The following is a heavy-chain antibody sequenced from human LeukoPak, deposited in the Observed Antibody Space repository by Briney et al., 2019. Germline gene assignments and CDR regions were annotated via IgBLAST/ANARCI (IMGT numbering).Heavy chain of an antibody. CDR2: IYPGDSDT. CDR1: GYSFTSYW. CDR3: ARLFGELFKPDDAFDI. Sequence: PGESLKISCKGSGYSFTSYWIGWVRQMPGKGLEWMGIIYPGDSDTRYSPSFQGQVTIPADKSISTAYLQWSSLKASDTAMYYCARLFGELFKPDDAFDIWGQGTMVTVSS. V-gene: IGHV5-51*01. D-gene: IGHD3-10*02. J-gene: IGHJ3*02.